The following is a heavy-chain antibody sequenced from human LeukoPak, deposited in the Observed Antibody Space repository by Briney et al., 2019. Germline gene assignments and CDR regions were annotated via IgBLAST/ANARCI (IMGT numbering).Heavy chain of an antibody. CDR1: GGSISSYY. CDR2: IYYSGST. CDR3: ARDVYYYDSSHSRAFDI. J-gene: IGHJ3*02. V-gene: IGHV4-59*01. Sequence: SETLSLTCTVSGGSISSYYWSWIRQPPGKGLEWIGYIYYSGSTNYNPSLKSRVTISVDASKNHFSLKLSSVTAADTAVYYCARDVYYYDSSHSRAFDIWGQGTMVTVSS. D-gene: IGHD3-22*01.